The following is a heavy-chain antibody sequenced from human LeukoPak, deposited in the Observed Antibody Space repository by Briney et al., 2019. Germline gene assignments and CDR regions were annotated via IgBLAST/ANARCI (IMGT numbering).Heavy chain of an antibody. CDR2: FDPEDGET. J-gene: IGHJ6*02. Sequence: ASVKVSCKVSGDTLTELSMQWVRQTPGKGLERMGDFDPEDGETIYAQKFQGRVTMTEDTSTDTAYMELSSLRSEDTAVYYCATRPTVTTRYGMDVWGQGTTVTVSS. CDR1: GDTLTELS. V-gene: IGHV1-24*01. D-gene: IGHD4-17*01. CDR3: ATRPTVTTRYGMDV.